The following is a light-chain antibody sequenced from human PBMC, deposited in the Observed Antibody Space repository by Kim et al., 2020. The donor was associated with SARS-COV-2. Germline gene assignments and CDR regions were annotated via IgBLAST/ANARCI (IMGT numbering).Light chain of an antibody. CDR2: GAS. V-gene: IGKV3-20*01. CDR1: QSVANNY. J-gene: IGKJ3*01. CDR3: QQYGNSPWVT. Sequence: EVVLTQSPGTLSLSPGERATLSCRASQSVANNYLAWYQQKPGQAPRLLIYGASSRATGIPDRFSGSGSGTDFTLTIRRLEPEDFAVYYCQQYGNSPWVTFGPGTKVDIK.